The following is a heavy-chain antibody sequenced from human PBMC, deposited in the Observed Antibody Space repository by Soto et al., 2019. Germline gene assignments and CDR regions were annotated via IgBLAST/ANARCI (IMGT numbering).Heavy chain of an antibody. CDR2: INPNTGNT. CDR3: AKEGYSSGWNYFDY. D-gene: IGHD5-18*01. Sequence: ASVKVSCKASGYSFTSHYMNWVRLAPGQGLEWMGIINPNTGNTIYAQKFQGRVTITADKSTSTAYMELSRLRSEDTAVYYCAKEGYSSGWNYFDYWGQGTLVTVSS. J-gene: IGHJ4*02. CDR1: GYSFTSHY. V-gene: IGHV1-46*01.